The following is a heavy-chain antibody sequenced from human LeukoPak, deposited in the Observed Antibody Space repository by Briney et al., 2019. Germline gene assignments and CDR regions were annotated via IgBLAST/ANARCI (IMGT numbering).Heavy chain of an antibody. CDR3: ARGYDSSAYYPFNY. D-gene: IGHD3-22*01. CDR1: GGSLSTHH. V-gene: IGHV4-59*11. J-gene: IGHJ4*02. CDR2: ISDSGST. Sequence: SETLSLTCVVSGGSLSTHHWSWIRQSPGRGLEWIGYISDSGSTNYNPSLKSRVTISVGTSKNQFSLMLSSVTAADTAVYYCARGYDSSAYYPFNYWGQGTLVTVSS.